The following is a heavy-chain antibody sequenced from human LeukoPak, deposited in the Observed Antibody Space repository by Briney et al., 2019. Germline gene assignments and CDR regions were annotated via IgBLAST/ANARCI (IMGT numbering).Heavy chain of an antibody. D-gene: IGHD2-2*01. J-gene: IGHJ4*02. CDR1: GYTFTSYD. CDR3: AKARSTSIRPNYFDY. V-gene: IGHV1-8*01. CDR2: MNPNSGNT. Sequence: ASVKVSCKVSGYTFTSYDINWVRQATGQGLEWMGWMNPNSGNTGYAQKFQGRVTITADESTSTAYMELNSLRAEDTATYHCAKARSTSIRPNYFDYWGQGTPVTVSS.